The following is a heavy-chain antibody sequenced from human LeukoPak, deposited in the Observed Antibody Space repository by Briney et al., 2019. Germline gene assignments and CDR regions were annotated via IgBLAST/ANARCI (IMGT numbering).Heavy chain of an antibody. CDR1: GFTFSSYA. Sequence: GGSLRLSCAASGFTFSSYAMHWVRQAPGKGLEWVAVISYDGSNKYYADSVKGRFTISRDNSKNTLYLQMNSLRAEDTAVYYCARDGVVCSSTSCYGSSWYLDDAFDIWGQGTMVTVSS. CDR2: ISYDGSNK. D-gene: IGHD2-2*01. V-gene: IGHV3-30*04. CDR3: ARDGVVCSSTSCYGSSWYLDDAFDI. J-gene: IGHJ3*02.